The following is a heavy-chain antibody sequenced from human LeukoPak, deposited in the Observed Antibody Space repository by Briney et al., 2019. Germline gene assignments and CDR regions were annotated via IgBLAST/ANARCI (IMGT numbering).Heavy chain of an antibody. CDR3: GRPLQRGSWTQRALDY. V-gene: IGHV1-8*01. J-gene: IGHJ4*02. CDR1: GYTFTSYD. D-gene: IGHD3-10*01. CDR2: MNPNSGNA. Sequence: ASVKVSCTASGYTFTSYDISWVRQATGQGLEWMGWMNPNSGNAGYAQRFQGRVTMTRNNSISTAYMELTSLRSEDTAVYYCGRPLQRGSWTQRALDYWGQGTLVTASS.